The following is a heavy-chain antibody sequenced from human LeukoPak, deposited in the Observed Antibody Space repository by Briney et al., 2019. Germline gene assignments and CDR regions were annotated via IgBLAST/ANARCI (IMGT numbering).Heavy chain of an antibody. Sequence: PGGSLRLSCAASGFTFSSYEMNSVRQAPGNGLKGVSYISSSGSTIYYADSVKCRFTISRDNAKNSLYLQMNSLRAEDTAVYYCAREVAGLDYWGQGTLVTVSS. CDR2: ISSSGSTI. D-gene: IGHD6-19*01. CDR3: AREVAGLDY. CDR1: GFTFSSYE. V-gene: IGHV3-48*03. J-gene: IGHJ4*02.